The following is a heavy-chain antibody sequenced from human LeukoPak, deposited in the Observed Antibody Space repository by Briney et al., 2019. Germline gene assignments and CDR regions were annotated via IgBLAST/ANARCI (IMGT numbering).Heavy chain of an antibody. D-gene: IGHD4-11*01. CDR2: IYYSGST. J-gene: IGHJ4*02. V-gene: IGHV4-39*07. CDR1: GGSISSSSYY. CDR3: ARENSNYVGAFDY. Sequence: SETLSLTCTVSGGSISSSSYYWGWIRQPPGKGLEWIGNIYYSGSTYYNPSLKSRVTISVDTSKNQFSLKLSSVTAADTAVYYCARENSNYVGAFDYWGQGTLVTVSS.